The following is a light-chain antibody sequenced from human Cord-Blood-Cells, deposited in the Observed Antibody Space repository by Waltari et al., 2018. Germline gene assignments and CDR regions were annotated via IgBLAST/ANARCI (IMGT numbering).Light chain of an antibody. CDR1: HSVSSN. Sequence: DIYMLHPPPSLSVSLGERVTITCRGNHSVSSNLHWYQQKPGQAPKLLIYADSSLQSGIPSRFSGSGSETDFALSISWLKPEDFAAYYGQQSYSTPRTSGAGTKVEIK. J-gene: IGKJ4*02. CDR3: QQSYSTPRT. V-gene: IGKV1-39*01. CDR2: ADS.